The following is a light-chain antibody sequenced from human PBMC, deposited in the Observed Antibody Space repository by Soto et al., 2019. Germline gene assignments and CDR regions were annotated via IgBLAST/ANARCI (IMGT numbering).Light chain of an antibody. V-gene: IGKV1-39*01. Sequence: DIQMTQSPSSLSASVGVRVTITCRARQSISRYLHWYQQKPGKAPKLMIYGASSLQSGVPSRFSGSGSGTDFTLTSSSLNPEDVSTYYCQQSYSPPRTVGQGTKVEIK. J-gene: IGKJ1*01. CDR2: GAS. CDR1: QSISRY. CDR3: QQSYSPPRT.